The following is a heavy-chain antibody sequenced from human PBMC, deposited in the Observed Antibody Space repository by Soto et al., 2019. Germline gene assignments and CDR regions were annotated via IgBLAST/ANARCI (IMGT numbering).Heavy chain of an antibody. CDR1: GDSVSSNSAA. CDR2: TYYRSKWYN. J-gene: IGHJ3*02. CDR3: ARDRGERSVAAAGAFDI. D-gene: IGHD6-13*01. Sequence: QSQTLSLTCAISGDSVSSNSAAWNWIRQSPSRGLEWLGRTYYRSKWYNDYAVSVKSRITINPDTSKNQFSLQLNSVTPEDTAVYYCARDRGERSVAAAGAFDIWGQGTMVTVSS. V-gene: IGHV6-1*01.